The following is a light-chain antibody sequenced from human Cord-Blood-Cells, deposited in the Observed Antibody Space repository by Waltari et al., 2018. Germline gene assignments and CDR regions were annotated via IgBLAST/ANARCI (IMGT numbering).Light chain of an antibody. J-gene: IGKJ2*01. Sequence: DIQMTKSPSSLSASVGDRVTITCQASQDISNYLNWYQQKPGKAPKLLIYDASNLETGVPSRFSGSGSGTDFTFTISSLQPEDIATYYCQQYDNLPYTFGQGTQLEIK. CDR2: DAS. V-gene: IGKV1-33*01. CDR3: QQYDNLPYT. CDR1: QDISNY.